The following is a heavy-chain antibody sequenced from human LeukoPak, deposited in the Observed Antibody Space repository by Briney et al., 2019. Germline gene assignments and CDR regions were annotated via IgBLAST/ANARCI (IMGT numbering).Heavy chain of an antibody. J-gene: IGHJ4*02. V-gene: IGHV3-11*01. CDR2: ISRSGDTI. CDR3: ARDITSRSYFDY. Sequence: GGFLRLSCAASGFTFNDYYMSWIRQAPGKGLEWVSYISRSGDTIYYADSVKGRFTISRDNARNSLFLQMDSLRAEDTAVYYCARDITSRSYFDYWGQGTLVTVSS. CDR1: GFTFNDYY.